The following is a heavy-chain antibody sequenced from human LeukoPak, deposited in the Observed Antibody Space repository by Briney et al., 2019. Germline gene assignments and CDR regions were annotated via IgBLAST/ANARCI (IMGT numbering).Heavy chain of an antibody. CDR2: IHYRLPT. D-gene: IGHD5-24*01. Sequence: PSETLPLTCDVSGVSISGTNYYWGWIRQPPGMGLEWIGSIHYRLPTFYNPLLKSRVTISVDTSKNQISLRLRSVTAADTAVYYCARHEEEDGYNAKTPDYWGQGTLVTVSS. J-gene: IGHJ4*02. V-gene: IGHV4-39*01. CDR3: ARHEEEDGYNAKTPDY. CDR1: GVSISGTNYY.